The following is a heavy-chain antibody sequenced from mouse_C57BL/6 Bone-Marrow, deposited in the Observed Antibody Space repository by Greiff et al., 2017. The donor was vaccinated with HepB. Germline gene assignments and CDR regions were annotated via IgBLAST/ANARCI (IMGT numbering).Heavy chain of an antibody. J-gene: IGHJ2*01. D-gene: IGHD1-2*01. CDR3: ARGDTTAPEDY. V-gene: IGHV3-6*01. CDR1: GYSITSGYY. Sequence: EVQLVESGPGLVKPSQSLSLTCSVTGYSITSGYYWNWIRQFPGNKLEWMGYISYDGSNNYNPSLKNRISITRDTSKNQFFLKLNSVTTEDTATYYCARGDTTAPEDYWGQGTTLTVSS. CDR2: ISYDGSN.